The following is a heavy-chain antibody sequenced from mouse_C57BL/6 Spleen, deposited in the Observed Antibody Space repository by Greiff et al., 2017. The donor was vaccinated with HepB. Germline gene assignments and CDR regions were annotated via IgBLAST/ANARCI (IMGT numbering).Heavy chain of an antibody. CDR3: ARRDYSNYVGY. CDR2: IDPSDSYT. CDR1: GYTFTSYW. D-gene: IGHD2-5*01. Sequence: VQLQQPGAELVRPGTSVKLSCKASGYTFTSYWMHWVKQRPGQGLEWIGVIDPSDSYTNYNQKFKGKATLTVDTSSRTAYMQLSSLTSEDSAVYYCARRDYSNYVGYWGQGTLVTVSA. J-gene: IGHJ3*01. V-gene: IGHV1-59*01.